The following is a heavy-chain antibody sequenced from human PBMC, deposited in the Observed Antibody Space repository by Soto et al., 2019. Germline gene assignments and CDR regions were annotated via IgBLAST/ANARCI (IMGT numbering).Heavy chain of an antibody. D-gene: IGHD1-26*01. CDR2: ISGSGDST. Sequence: EVQLLESGGGLVQPGGSLRLSCAASGFTFSSYAMRWVRQAPGKGLEWVSAISGSGDSTYYADSVKGRFTISRDNSKNTLYLQMTSLRAEDTAKYYCARRGSGSYYDYWGQGTLGTVSA. CDR1: GFTFSSYA. J-gene: IGHJ4*02. CDR3: ARRGSGSYYDY. V-gene: IGHV3-23*01.